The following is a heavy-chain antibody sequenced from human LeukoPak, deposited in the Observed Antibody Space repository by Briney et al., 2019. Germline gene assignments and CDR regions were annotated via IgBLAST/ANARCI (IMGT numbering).Heavy chain of an antibody. CDR3: TSYTSGWN. D-gene: IGHD6-19*01. CDR1: ELTFNSNW. CDR2: INSDGSTT. V-gene: IGHV3-74*01. Sequence: PGGSLRLSCAASELTFNSNWMHWVRQAPGKGLVWASRINSDGSTTNYADSVKGRFTISRDNAKNTLYLQMNSLRAEDTAVYYCTSYTSGWNWGQGTLVTVSS. J-gene: IGHJ4*02.